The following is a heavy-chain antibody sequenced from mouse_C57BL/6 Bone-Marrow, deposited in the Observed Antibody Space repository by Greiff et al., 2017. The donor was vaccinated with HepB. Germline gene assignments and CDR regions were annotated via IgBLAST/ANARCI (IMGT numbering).Heavy chain of an antibody. D-gene: IGHD2-1*01. V-gene: IGHV1-54*01. CDR2: INPGSGGT. CDR1: GYAFTNYL. J-gene: IGHJ2*01. CDR3: ARGGGNYYFDY. Sequence: VMLQQSGAELVRPGTSVKVSCKASGYAFTNYLIEWVKQRPGQGLEWIGVINPGSGGTNYNEKFKGKATLTADKSSSTAYMQLSSLTSEDSAVYFCARGGGNYYFDYWGQGTTLTVSS.